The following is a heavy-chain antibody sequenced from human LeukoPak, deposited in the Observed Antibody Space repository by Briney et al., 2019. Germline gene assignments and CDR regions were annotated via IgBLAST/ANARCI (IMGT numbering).Heavy chain of an antibody. D-gene: IGHD3-3*01. J-gene: IGHJ4*02. V-gene: IGHV4-39*01. Sequence: PSETLSLTCTVSGGSISSYYWGWIRQPPGKGLEWIGSIYYSGSTYYNPSLKSRVTISVDTSKNQFSLKLSSVTAADTAVYYCARRGATIFDSRKNFDYWGQGTLVIVSS. CDR2: IYYSGST. CDR1: GGSISSYY. CDR3: ARRGATIFDSRKNFDY.